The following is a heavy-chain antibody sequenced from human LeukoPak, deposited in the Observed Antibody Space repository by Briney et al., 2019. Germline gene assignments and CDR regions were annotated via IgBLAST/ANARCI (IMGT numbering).Heavy chain of an antibody. V-gene: IGHV4-59*08. CDR3: ARGCSSGWPYYYYGMDV. D-gene: IGHD6-19*01. Sequence: PSETLSLTCTVSGGSISSYYWSWIRQPPGKGLEWIGYIYYSGSTNYNPSLKSRVTISVDTSKNQFSLKLSSVTAADTAVYYCARGCSSGWPYYYYGMDVWGQGTTVTVSS. J-gene: IGHJ6*02. CDR1: GGSISSYY. CDR2: IYYSGST.